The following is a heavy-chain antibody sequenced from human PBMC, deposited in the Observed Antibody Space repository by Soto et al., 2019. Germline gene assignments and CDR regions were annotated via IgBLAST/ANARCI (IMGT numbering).Heavy chain of an antibody. V-gene: IGHV4-61*08. J-gene: IGHJ4*02. D-gene: IGHD2-8*02. CDR3: ARDKITGLFDY. CDR1: GGSVSSGGCY. Sequence: SETLSLTCTVSGGSVSSGGCYWSWIRQPPGKGLEWIGYIYYSGSTNYNPSLKSRVTISVDTSRNQFSLKLTSVTAADTAVYYCARDKITGLFDYWGQGTLVTVSS. CDR2: IYYSGST.